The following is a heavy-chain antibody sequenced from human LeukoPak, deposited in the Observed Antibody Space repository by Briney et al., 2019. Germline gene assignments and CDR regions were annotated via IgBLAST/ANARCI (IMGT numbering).Heavy chain of an antibody. Sequence: SQTLSLTCTVSGGSISSGGYYWSWIRQPPGKGLEWIGYIYHSGSTYYNPSLKSRVTISADRSKNQFSLKLSSVTAADTAVYYCAREKTYSGYLDAFDIWGQGTMVTVSS. V-gene: IGHV4-30-2*01. D-gene: IGHD5-12*01. CDR1: GGSISSGGYY. J-gene: IGHJ3*02. CDR2: IYHSGST. CDR3: AREKTYSGYLDAFDI.